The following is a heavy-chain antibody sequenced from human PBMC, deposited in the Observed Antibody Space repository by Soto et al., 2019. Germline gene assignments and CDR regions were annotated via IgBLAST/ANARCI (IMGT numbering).Heavy chain of an antibody. Sequence: QVQLEESGGGLVKPGGSLRLSCAASGFTFSAVYMSWIRQAPNKGLEYISYISSSGTSANYADSVKGRFTISRDNAKNSLYLQMTSLSAEDTAVYYCARERGAVAGQYFDYWGQGALVTVSS. D-gene: IGHD6-19*01. V-gene: IGHV3-11*05. CDR2: ISSSGTSA. CDR1: GFTFSAVY. CDR3: ARERGAVAGQYFDY. J-gene: IGHJ4*02.